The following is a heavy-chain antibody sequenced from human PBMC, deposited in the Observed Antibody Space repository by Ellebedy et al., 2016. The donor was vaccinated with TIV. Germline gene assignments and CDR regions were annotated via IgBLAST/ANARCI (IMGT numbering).Heavy chain of an antibody. CDR2: ISVYNGRT. Sequence: AASVKVSCKASGYTFTNHSITWVRQAPGQGLEWMGWISVYNGRTNYAQRFQDRVTMTTDTSTNTAYMELRSLKSDDTAIYFCARGTVPTFWGQGTLVTVSS. D-gene: IGHD4-17*01. V-gene: IGHV1-18*04. J-gene: IGHJ4*02. CDR3: ARGTVPTF. CDR1: GYTFTNHS.